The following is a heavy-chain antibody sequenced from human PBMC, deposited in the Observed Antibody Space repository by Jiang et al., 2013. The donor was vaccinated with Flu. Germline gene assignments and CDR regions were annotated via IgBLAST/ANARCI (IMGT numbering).Heavy chain of an antibody. CDR1: GGSFSGYY. CDR3: ARLVPNGPWYYYYGMDV. J-gene: IGHJ6*04. CDR2: SIIVEAP. V-gene: IGHV4-34*01. Sequence: LLKPSETLSLTCAVYGGSFSGYYWSWIRQPQGRGWSGLGKSIIVEAPTYNPSLKSRVTISVDTSKNQFSLKLSSVTAADTAVYYCARLVPNGPWYYYYGMDVWGKGTTVTVSS. D-gene: IGHD2-8*01.